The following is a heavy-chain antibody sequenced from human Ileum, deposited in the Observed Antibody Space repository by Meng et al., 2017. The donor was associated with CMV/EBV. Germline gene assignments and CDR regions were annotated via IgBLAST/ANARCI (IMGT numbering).Heavy chain of an antibody. CDR2: IKGDGTEK. CDR1: GFTFSTYW. D-gene: IGHD2-15*01. V-gene: IGHV3-7*01. CDR3: ARGYCSGNMGFAGKFDN. Sequence: GESLKISCEASGFTFSTYWMSWVRQVPGKRPEWVANIKGDGTEKYYVDSAKSRFTISRDTANKSPYLQMNSLRGEDTAVYYCARGYCSGNMGFAGKFDNWGQGTLVTVSS. J-gene: IGHJ5*02.